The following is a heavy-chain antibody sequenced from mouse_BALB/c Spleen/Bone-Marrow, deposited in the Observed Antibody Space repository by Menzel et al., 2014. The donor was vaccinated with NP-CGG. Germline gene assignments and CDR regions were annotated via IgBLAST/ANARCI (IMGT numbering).Heavy chain of an antibody. CDR1: GYTFSNYW. V-gene: IGHV1-5*01. D-gene: IGHD3-1*01. CDR2: IHPGNSDT. J-gene: IGHJ2*01. Sequence: DVKLQESGTVLARPGAAVKMSCKASGYTFSNYWMHWIKQRPGQGLEWIGTIHPGNSDTTYNQKSKGKAKLTAVTSTSTAYMELSSLTNEDSAVYYCTTLARNNFDYWGQGTTLTVSS. CDR3: TTLARNNFDY.